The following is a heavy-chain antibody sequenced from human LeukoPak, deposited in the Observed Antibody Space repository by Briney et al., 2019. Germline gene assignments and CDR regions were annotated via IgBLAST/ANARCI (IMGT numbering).Heavy chain of an antibody. Sequence: PSETLSLTCTVSGGSISSYYWSWIRQPPGKGLEWIGYIYYSGSTNYNSSLKSRVTISVDTSKNQFSLKLSSVTAADTAVYYCARTDILTGYYPFDYWGQGTLVTVSS. CDR1: GGSISSYY. D-gene: IGHD3-9*01. J-gene: IGHJ4*02. CDR3: ARTDILTGYYPFDY. CDR2: IYYSGST. V-gene: IGHV4-59*01.